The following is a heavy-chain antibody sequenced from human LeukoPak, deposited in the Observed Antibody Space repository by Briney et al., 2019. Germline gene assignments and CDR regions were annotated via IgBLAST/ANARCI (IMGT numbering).Heavy chain of an antibody. J-gene: IGHJ4*02. Sequence: GGSLRLSCAASGFTFSSYSMNWVRQAPGKGLEWVSSISSSSYIYYADSVKGRFTISRDNAKNTLYLQMNSLRAEDTAVYYCARSPDSSSWYGFDYWGQGTLVTVSS. CDR2: ISSSSYI. D-gene: IGHD6-13*01. CDR1: GFTFSSYS. CDR3: ARSPDSSSWYGFDY. V-gene: IGHV3-21*01.